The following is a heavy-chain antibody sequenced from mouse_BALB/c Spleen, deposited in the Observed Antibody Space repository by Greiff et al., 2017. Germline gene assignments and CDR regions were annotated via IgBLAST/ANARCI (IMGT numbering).Heavy chain of an antibody. D-gene: IGHD2-14*01. Sequence: EVKLMESGGGLVKPGGSLKLSCAASGFAFSSYDMSWVRQTPEKRLEWVAYISSGGGSTYYPDTVKGRFTISRDNAKNTLYLQMSSLKSEDTAMYYCARQRYGGYAMDYWGQGTSVTVSS. J-gene: IGHJ4*01. CDR3: ARQRYGGYAMDY. V-gene: IGHV5-12-1*01. CDR1: GFAFSSYD. CDR2: ISSGGGST.